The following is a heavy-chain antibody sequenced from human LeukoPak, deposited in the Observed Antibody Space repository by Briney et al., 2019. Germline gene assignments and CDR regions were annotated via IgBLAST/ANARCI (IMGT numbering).Heavy chain of an antibody. V-gene: IGHV1-46*01. CDR3: AREERFHGMDV. Sequence: GASVKISCKASGYTFTSYYMHWVRQAPGQGLEWMGIINPSGGSTSYAQKFQGRVTMTRDTSTSTVYMELSSLRSEDTAVYYCAREERFHGMDVWGQGTTVTVSS. J-gene: IGHJ6*02. D-gene: IGHD3-10*01. CDR1: GYTFTSYY. CDR2: INPSGGST.